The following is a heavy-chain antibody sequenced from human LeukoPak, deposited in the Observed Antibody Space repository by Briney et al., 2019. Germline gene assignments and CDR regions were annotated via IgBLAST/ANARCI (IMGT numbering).Heavy chain of an antibody. CDR2: IYYSGTT. Sequence: SETLSLTCTVSGDSISSYYWSCIRQPPGKGLEWIGYIYYSGTTNYNPSFKSRVTISVDTSKNQFSLKLSSVTAADTAVYYCARGVYIAAAQYGYWGQGTLVTVSS. J-gene: IGHJ4*02. CDR1: GDSISSYY. V-gene: IGHV4-59*01. D-gene: IGHD6-13*01. CDR3: ARGVYIAAAQYGY.